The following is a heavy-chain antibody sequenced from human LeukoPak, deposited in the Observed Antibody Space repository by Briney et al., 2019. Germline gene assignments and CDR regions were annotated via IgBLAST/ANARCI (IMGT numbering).Heavy chain of an antibody. J-gene: IGHJ4*02. Sequence: PGGSLRLSCAASGFTFDDYGMSWVRQAPGKGLEWVSGINWNGGSTGYADSVKGRFTISRDNAKNSLYLQVNSLRAEDTALYYCARHRDSSSWYYFDYWGQGTLVTVSS. CDR1: GFTFDDYG. D-gene: IGHD6-13*01. V-gene: IGHV3-20*04. CDR3: ARHRDSSSWYYFDY. CDR2: INWNGGST.